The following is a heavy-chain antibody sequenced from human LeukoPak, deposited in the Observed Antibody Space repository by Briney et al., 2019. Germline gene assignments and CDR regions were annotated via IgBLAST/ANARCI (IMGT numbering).Heavy chain of an antibody. CDR2: IYYGGIT. V-gene: IGHV4-39*01. CDR3: ARQRGYHYDSTTNRFSDL. D-gene: IGHD3-22*01. J-gene: IGHJ5*02. Sequence: SETLSLTCTVSGGSISSSSYYWGWIRQPPGKGLEWIGSIYYGGITYYNPSLKSRVTISVDTSKNQFSLKLSSVTAADTAVYFCARQRGYHYDSTTNRFSDLWGQGTRVTVSS. CDR1: GGSISSSSYY.